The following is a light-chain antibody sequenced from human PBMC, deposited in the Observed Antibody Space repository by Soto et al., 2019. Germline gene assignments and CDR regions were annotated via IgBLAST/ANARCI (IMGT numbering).Light chain of an antibody. CDR2: DAS. V-gene: IGKV3-11*01. CDR1: QSVSSY. CDR3: QQRSNWPREIT. J-gene: IGKJ3*01. Sequence: EIVLTQSPATLSLSPGERATLSCRASQSVSSYLAWYQQKPGQAPRLLIYDASNRATGIPARFSGSGSGTDFTLTISSLEPEDFAVYYCQQRSNWPREITFGPGTKVYIK.